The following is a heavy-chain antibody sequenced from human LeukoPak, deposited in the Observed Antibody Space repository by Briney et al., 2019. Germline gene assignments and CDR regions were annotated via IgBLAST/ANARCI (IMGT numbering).Heavy chain of an antibody. CDR1: GFTFSNYW. D-gene: IGHD6-19*01. CDR2: IRQDGNDR. V-gene: IGHV3-7*05. Sequence: GGSLRLSCVASGFTFSNYWMTCVRQAPGKGLQWVANIRQDGNDRYFVDSVKGRFTISRDNAKNSLYLQMNSLRAEDTAVYYCARLVAGAGITYWGQGTLVTVSS. CDR3: ARLVAGAGITY. J-gene: IGHJ4*02.